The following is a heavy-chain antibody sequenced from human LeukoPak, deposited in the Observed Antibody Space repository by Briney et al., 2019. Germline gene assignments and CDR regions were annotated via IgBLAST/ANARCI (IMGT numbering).Heavy chain of an antibody. V-gene: IGHV4-59*01. J-gene: IGHJ6*02. Sequence: PSETLSLTCTVSGGSISSYYWSWIRQPPGKGLEWIGYIYYSGSTNYNPSLKSRVTISVDTSKNQFSLKLSSVTAADTAVYYCARAYGGNYYYYYYSMDVWGQGTTVTVSS. CDR3: ARAYGGNYYYYYYSMDV. D-gene: IGHD4-23*01. CDR2: IYYSGST. CDR1: GGSISSYY.